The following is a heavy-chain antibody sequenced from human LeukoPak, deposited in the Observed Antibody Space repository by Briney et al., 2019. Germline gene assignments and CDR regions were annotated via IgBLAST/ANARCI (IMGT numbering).Heavy chain of an antibody. CDR1: GSTFSSYA. J-gene: IGHJ4*02. D-gene: IGHD4-17*01. CDR3: AKSILMTTVTTYYFDY. CDR2: ISGSGGSI. V-gene: IGHV3-23*01. Sequence: GGSLRLSCAASGSTFSSYAMSWVRQAPGKGLEWVSTISGSGGSIYYADSVKGRFTISRDNSKNTLYLQMNSLRAEDTAVYYCAKSILMTTVTTYYFDYWGQGTLVTVSS.